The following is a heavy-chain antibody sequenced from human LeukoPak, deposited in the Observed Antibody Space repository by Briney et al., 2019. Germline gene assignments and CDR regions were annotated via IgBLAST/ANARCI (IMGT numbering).Heavy chain of an antibody. J-gene: IGHJ4*02. CDR3: ATSSPFH. D-gene: IGHD2/OR15-2a*01. V-gene: IGHV1-18*01. CDR2: ISAYNGNT. CDR1: GGTFSSYA. Sequence: GASVKFSCKASGGTFSSYAISWVRQAPGQGLEWMGWISAYNGNTNYAQKLQGRVTMTTDASTSTAYMELRSLRSDDTAVYYCATSSPFHWGQGTLVTVSS.